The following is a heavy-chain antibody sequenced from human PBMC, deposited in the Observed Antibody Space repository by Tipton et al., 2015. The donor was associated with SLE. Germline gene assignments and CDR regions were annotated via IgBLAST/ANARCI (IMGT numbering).Heavy chain of an antibody. Sequence: TLSLTCAVSGGSISTSNWWSWVRQPPGKGPEWIGEINHIGATNYNPSLKSRVTISVDTSKNQFSLKLSSVTAADTAVYYCARDSRTYYDFWSGYSFEDWGQGTLVTVSS. CDR3: ARDSRTYYDFWSGYSFED. CDR2: INHIGAT. D-gene: IGHD3-3*01. CDR1: GGSISTSNW. V-gene: IGHV4-4*02. J-gene: IGHJ4*02.